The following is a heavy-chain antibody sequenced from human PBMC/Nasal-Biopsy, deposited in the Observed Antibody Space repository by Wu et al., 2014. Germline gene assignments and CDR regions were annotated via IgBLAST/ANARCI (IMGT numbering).Heavy chain of an antibody. CDR3: ARTLLYAFDI. CDR1: DGSFSDYF. Sequence: TLSLTCAMYDGSFSDYFWNWIRQIPGKGLEWIGEINHRGSINYSPSLRGRAAISIDTSRSQLSLRLNSVTAADTAVYYCARTLLYAFDICGQGTTVTVSS. CDR2: INHRGSI. J-gene: IGHJ3*02. V-gene: IGHV4-34*09.